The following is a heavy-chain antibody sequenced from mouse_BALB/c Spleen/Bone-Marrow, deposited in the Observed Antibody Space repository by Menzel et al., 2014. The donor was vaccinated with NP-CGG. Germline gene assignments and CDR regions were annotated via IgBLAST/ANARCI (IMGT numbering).Heavy chain of an antibody. CDR1: GYTFTSYD. D-gene: IGHD2-4*01. CDR2: IFPGDGST. CDR3: ARGEMISAWFVY. J-gene: IGHJ3*01. Sequence: QVHLQQPGAELVKPGASVKLSCKASGYTFTSYDINWVRQRPEEGLEWIGWIFPGDGSTQYNEKFKGKATLTTDKSSSTAYMQLSRLTSEDSAVYFCARGEMISAWFVYWGQGTLVTVSA. V-gene: IGHV1S56*01.